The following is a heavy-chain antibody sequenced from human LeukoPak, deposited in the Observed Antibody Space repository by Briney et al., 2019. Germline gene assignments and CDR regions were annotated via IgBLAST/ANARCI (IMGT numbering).Heavy chain of an antibody. CDR3: AREGSSTNWGNWFDP. CDR2: IIPIFGTA. J-gene: IGHJ5*02. CDR1: GGTFSSYA. V-gene: IGHV1-69*05. Sequence: APVKVSCKASGGTFSSYAISWVRQAPGQGLEWMGGIIPIFGTANYAQKFQGRVTITTDESTSTAYMELSSLRSEDTAVYYCAREGSSTNWGNWFDPWGQGTLVTVSS. D-gene: IGHD2-2*01.